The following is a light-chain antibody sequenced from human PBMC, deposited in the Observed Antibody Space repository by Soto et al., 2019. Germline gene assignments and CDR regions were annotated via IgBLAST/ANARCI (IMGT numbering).Light chain of an antibody. CDR3: QHYGTSATWT. CDR1: QSISSSY. CDR2: GAS. Sequence: EIVLTQSPVTLSLSPGERATLSCRASQSISSSYFAWYQQKPGQAPRPLIFGASSRASGIPGRFSGSGSGTDFTLTISRLEPEDFAVYYCQHYGTSATWTFGQGTKVEIK. V-gene: IGKV3-20*01. J-gene: IGKJ1*01.